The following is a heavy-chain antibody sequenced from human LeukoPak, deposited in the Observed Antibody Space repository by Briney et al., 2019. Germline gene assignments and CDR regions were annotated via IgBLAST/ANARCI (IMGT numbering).Heavy chain of an antibody. J-gene: IGHJ4*02. CDR2: ISGSGGST. V-gene: IGHV3-23*01. Sequence: GGSLRLSCAASGFTFSSYAMSWVRQAPGKGLEWVSAISGSGGSTYYADSVKGRFTISRDNSKNTLYLQMNSLRAEDTAVYYCAKDDSYDSSGYHDPFGGYWGQGTLVTVSS. D-gene: IGHD3-22*01. CDR3: AKDDSYDSSGYHDPFGGY. CDR1: GFTFSSYA.